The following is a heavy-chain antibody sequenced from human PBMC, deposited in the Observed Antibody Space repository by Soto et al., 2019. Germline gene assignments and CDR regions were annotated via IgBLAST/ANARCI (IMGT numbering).Heavy chain of an antibody. CDR3: ARDREGYSGFDYPAY. J-gene: IGHJ4*02. CDR2: ISYGGSNK. V-gene: IGHV3-30-3*01. D-gene: IGHD5-12*01. CDR1: GLTFSRYA. Sequence: QVQLVESGGGVVQPGRSLRLSCAASGLTFSRYAMHWVGQAPGKGLEWVAIISYGGSNKYYADSVRGRFTISRDNSNNTLYLQMNSLRAEYTAVYYCARDREGYSGFDYPAYWGQGTLVTVSS.